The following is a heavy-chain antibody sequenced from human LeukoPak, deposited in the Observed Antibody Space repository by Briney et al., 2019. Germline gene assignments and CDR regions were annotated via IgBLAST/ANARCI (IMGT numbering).Heavy chain of an antibody. J-gene: IGHJ4*02. CDR1: GYTFTGYY. D-gene: IGHD3-22*01. CDR3: ARGYYDSSGYYYSFVGYYFDY. V-gene: IGHV1-2*02. CDR2: INPNSGGT. Sequence: ASVTVSCKASGYTFTGYYMHWVRQAPGQGLEWMGWINPNSGGTNYAQKLQGRVTMTTDTSTSTAYMELRSLRSDDTAVYYCARGYYDSSGYYYSFVGYYFDYWGQGTLVTVSS.